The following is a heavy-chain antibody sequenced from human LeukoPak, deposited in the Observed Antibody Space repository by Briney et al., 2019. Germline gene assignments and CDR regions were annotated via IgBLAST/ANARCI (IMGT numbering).Heavy chain of an antibody. D-gene: IGHD1-26*01. V-gene: IGHV3-72*01. Sequence: GGSLRLSCAASGFTFSDHYMDWVRQAPGKRLEWVGHIRNRANSYTTFYAASVKGRFTISRDDSKNSLYLQMNSLQTEDTAVYYCADLGDTLWGEGTLVTVSS. J-gene: IGHJ4*02. CDR1: GFTFSDHY. CDR2: IRNRANSYTT. CDR3: ADLGDTL.